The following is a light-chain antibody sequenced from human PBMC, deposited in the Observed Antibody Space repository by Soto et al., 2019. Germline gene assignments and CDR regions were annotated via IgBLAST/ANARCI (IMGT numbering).Light chain of an antibody. CDR1: SGHSSYI. CDR2: LEGSGSY. Sequence: QLVLTQSSSASASLGSSVKLTCTLSSGHSSYIIAWHQQQPGKAPRYLMKLEGSGSYNKGSGVPDRFSGSSSGADRYLTISSLQFEDEADYYCETCDSNIHWVFGGGTKLTVL. V-gene: IGLV4-60*02. J-gene: IGLJ3*02. CDR3: ETCDSNIHWV.